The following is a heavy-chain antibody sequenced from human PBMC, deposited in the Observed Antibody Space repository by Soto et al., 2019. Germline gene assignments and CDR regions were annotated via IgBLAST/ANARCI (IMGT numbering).Heavy chain of an antibody. CDR2: ISGYNGNT. Sequence: QVQLVQFRGEVKKPGASVKVSCKTSGYSFTTYGISWVRQAPGQGLEWMGWISGYNGNTNYAQKIQGRVTTTTDTTTSTAYMELRSLRSDAAAVYYSAREGHAPYYYCGMDVWGQGSTVSVTS. CDR3: AREGHAPYYYCGMDV. V-gene: IGHV1-18*01. CDR1: GYSFTTYG. J-gene: IGHJ6*02.